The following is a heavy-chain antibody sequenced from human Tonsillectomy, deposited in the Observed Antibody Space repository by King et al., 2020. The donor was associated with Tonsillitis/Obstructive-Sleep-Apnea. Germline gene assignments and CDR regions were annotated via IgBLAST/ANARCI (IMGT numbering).Heavy chain of an antibody. CDR3: ARGGTPASYYYMDV. Sequence: VQLVQSGAEVKKPGASVKVSCKASGYTFISYGISWVRQAPGQGLEWMGWINVYNGNTNYAQKFQGRVIMTTDTSTSTAYMERRSLRSDDTAVYYCARGGTPASYYYMDVWGKGTTVTVSS. CDR1: GYTFISYG. D-gene: IGHD1-14*01. V-gene: IGHV1-18*01. CDR2: INVYNGNT. J-gene: IGHJ6*03.